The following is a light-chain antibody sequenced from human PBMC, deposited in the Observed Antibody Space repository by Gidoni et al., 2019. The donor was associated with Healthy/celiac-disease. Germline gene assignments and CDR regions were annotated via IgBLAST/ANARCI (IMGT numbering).Light chain of an antibody. Sequence: EIVLTQSPGTLSLSPGERATLSCRASQSVSSSYFAWYQQKPGQAPRLLIYGASSRATGIPDRFSGSGSGTDFTLTISRLEPEDFAVYYCQQYGSSPPVTFGGXTKVEIK. CDR1: QSVSSSY. J-gene: IGKJ4*01. CDR3: QQYGSSPPVT. CDR2: GAS. V-gene: IGKV3-20*01.